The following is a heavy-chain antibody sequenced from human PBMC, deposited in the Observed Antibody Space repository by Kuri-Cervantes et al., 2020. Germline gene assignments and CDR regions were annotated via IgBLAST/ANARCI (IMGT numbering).Heavy chain of an antibody. Sequence: GSLRLSCAVSGGSISSNKWWSWVRQPPGKGLEWIGEIYHSGSTNYNPSLKSRVAISVDTSKNQFSLKLSSVTAADTAVYYCARGTYGGVDYWGQGTLVTVSS. CDR3: ARGTYGGVDY. CDR1: GGSISSNKW. J-gene: IGHJ4*02. D-gene: IGHD3-10*01. V-gene: IGHV4-4*02. CDR2: IYHSGST.